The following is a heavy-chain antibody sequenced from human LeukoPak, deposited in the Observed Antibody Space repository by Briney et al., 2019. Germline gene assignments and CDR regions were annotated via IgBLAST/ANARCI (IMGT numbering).Heavy chain of an antibody. D-gene: IGHD1-26*01. CDR1: GFTFSSYG. Sequence: GRSLRLSCAASGFTFSSYGMHWVRQAPGNGLEWVAVIWFDGSYKYYADSVKGRFTISRDNSENTLYLQMSSLRAEDTAVYFCARDSSGGSYYYGMDVWGQGTTVTVSS. J-gene: IGHJ6*02. CDR2: IWFDGSYK. V-gene: IGHV3-33*01. CDR3: ARDSSGGSYYYGMDV.